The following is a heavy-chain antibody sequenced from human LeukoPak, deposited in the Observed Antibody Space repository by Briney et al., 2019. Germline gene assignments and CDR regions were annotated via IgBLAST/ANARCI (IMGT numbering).Heavy chain of an antibody. D-gene: IGHD1-26*01. Sequence: GGSLRLSCAASGFTFSTYAMHWVRQAPGKGLEYVSAICNDGGSTYYADSVKGRFTISRDNSKNTLYLQMGSLRHEDMAVYYCARGDSGSRRVLDYWGEGTLVTVSS. CDR1: GFTFSTYA. V-gene: IGHV3-64*02. J-gene: IGHJ4*02. CDR3: ARGDSGSRRVLDY. CDR2: ICNDGGST.